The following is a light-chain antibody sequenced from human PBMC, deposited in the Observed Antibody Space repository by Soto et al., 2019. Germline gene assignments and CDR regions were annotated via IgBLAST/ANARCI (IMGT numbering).Light chain of an antibody. Sequence: QSALTQPRSVSRSPGQSVTISCTGTSSDIGGYNYVSWYQQHPGKAPKFVIYDVSKRPSGVPDRFSGSKSGNTASLTISGLQAADEADYYCCSYAHSYVIFGEETKVTVL. CDR2: DVS. J-gene: IGLJ2*01. CDR1: SSDIGGYNY. V-gene: IGLV2-11*01. CDR3: CSYAHSYVI.